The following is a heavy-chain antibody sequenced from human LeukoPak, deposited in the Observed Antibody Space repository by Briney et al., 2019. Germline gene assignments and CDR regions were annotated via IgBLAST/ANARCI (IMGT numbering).Heavy chain of an antibody. CDR2: ITPILGIA. D-gene: IGHD6-19*01. CDR3: ARAIAVADLVYFDY. V-gene: IGHV1-69*04. CDR1: GGTFSSYA. J-gene: IGHJ4*02. Sequence: SVKVSCKASGGTFSSYAISWVRQAPGQGLEWMGRITPILGIANYAQKFQGRVTITADKSTSTAYMELSSLRSEDTAVYYCARAIAVADLVYFDYWGQGTLVTVSS.